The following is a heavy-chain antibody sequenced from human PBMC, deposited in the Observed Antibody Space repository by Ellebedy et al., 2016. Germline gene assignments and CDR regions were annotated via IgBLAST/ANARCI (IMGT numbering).Heavy chain of an antibody. CDR2: ISGSGGST. J-gene: IGHJ4*02. CDR3: AMASGYSSGELEY. V-gene: IGHV3-23*01. Sequence: GESLKISCAASGFTFSSYAMSWVRQAPGKGLEWVSAISGSGGSTYYADSVKGRLTISRDNSKNTLYLQMNSLRAEDTAVYYCAMASGYSSGELEYWGQGTLVTVSS. CDR1: GFTFSSYA. D-gene: IGHD6-19*01.